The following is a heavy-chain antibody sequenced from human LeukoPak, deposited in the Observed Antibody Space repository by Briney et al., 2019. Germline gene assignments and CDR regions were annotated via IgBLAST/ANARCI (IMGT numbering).Heavy chain of an antibody. CDR1: GGSFSGYY. J-gene: IGHJ5*02. CDR3: ARDNADYASGGDWFDP. Sequence: PSETLSLTCAVYGGSFSGYYWSWIRQPPGKGLEWIGYVYHSGGTSYNPSLKSRVTIAVDTSKNQFSLKLTSVTAADTAVYYCARDNADYASGGDWFDPWGQGTLVTVSS. D-gene: IGHD3-10*01. CDR2: VYHSGGT. V-gene: IGHV4-59*01.